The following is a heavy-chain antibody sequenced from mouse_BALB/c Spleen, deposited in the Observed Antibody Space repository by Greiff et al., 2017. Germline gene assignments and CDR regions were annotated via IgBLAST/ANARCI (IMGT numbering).Heavy chain of an antibody. J-gene: IGHJ4*01. CDR2: ISSGSSTI. CDR3: ARGSLLRLHAMDY. CDR1: GFTFSSFG. Sequence: EVMLVESGGGLVQPGGSRKLSCAASGFTFSSFGMHWVRQAPEKGLEWVAYISSGSSTIYYADTVKGRFTISRDNPKNTLFLQMTSLRSEDTAMYYCARGSLLRLHAMDYWGQGTSVTVSS. V-gene: IGHV5-17*02. D-gene: IGHD1-2*01.